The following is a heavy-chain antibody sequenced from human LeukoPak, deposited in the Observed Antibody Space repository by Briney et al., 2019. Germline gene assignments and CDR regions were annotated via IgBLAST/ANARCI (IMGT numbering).Heavy chain of an antibody. V-gene: IGHV4-39*07. D-gene: IGHD3-10*01. J-gene: IGHJ3*02. CDR2: IFYSGST. CDR1: GGSISTSSYY. CDR3: AKSNGYGLVGI. Sequence: SETLSPTCTVSGGSISTSSYYWGWVRQPPGKGLEWNGNIFYSGSTYYSPSLKSRVTISLDTSRNQFSLKLNSVTAADTAVYYCAKSNGYGLVGIWGQGTMVTVSS.